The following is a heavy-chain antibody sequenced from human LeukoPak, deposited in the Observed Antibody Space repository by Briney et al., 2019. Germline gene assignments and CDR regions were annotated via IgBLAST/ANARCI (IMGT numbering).Heavy chain of an antibody. J-gene: IGHJ3*02. Sequence: SETLSLTCTVSGGSISSYYWSWIRQPPGKGLEWIGYIYYSGSTNYNPSLKSRVTISVDRSKNQFSLKLSSVTAADTAVYYCASAANYYGSGSYGAFDIWGQGTMVTVSS. D-gene: IGHD3-10*01. V-gene: IGHV4-59*12. CDR2: IYYSGST. CDR3: ASAANYYGSGSYGAFDI. CDR1: GGSISSYY.